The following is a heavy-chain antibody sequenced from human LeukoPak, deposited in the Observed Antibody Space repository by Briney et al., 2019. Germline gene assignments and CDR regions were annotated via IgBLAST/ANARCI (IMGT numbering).Heavy chain of an antibody. Sequence: SETLSLTCTVPGGSISSSSYYWGWIRQPPGKGLEWIGSIYYSGSTYYNPSLKSRVTISVDTSKNQFSLKLSSVTAADTAVYYCARLFWSYGLFDYWGQGTLVTVSS. CDR2: IYYSGST. D-gene: IGHD3-16*01. V-gene: IGHV4-39*01. CDR1: GGSISSSSYY. J-gene: IGHJ4*02. CDR3: ARLFWSYGLFDY.